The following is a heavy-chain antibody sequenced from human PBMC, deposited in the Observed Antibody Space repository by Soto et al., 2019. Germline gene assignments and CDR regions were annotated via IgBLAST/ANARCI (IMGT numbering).Heavy chain of an antibody. CDR3: AREAAAAGTTFDY. D-gene: IGHD6-13*01. J-gene: IGHJ4*02. Sequence: QVQLVQSGAEVKKPGASVKVSCKASGYTFTSYGISWVRQAPGQGLEWMGWINTNTGNPTYAQGFTGRFVFSLDTSVSTAYLQICSLKAEDTAVYYCAREAAAAGTTFDYWGQGTLVTVSS. CDR2: INTNTGNP. CDR1: GYTFTSYG. V-gene: IGHV7-4-1*01.